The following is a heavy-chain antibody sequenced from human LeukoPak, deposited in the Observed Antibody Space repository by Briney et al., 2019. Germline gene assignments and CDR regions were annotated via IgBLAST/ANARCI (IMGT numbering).Heavy chain of an antibody. J-gene: IGHJ5*02. V-gene: IGHV1-18*01. CDR1: GYTFTSYG. D-gene: IGHD6-19*01. CDR3: ARVPYSSGWYVSDWFDP. CDR2: ISAYNGNT. Sequence: ASVKVSCKASGYTFTSYGISWVRQAPGQGLEWMGWISAYNGNTNYAQKFQGRVTMTRDTSISTAYMELSRLRSDDTAVYYCARVPYSSGWYVSDWFDPWGQGTLVTVSS.